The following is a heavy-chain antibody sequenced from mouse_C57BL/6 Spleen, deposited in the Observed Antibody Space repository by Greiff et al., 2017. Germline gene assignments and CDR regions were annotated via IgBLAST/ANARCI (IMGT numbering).Heavy chain of an antibody. Sequence: QVQLQQPGAELVKPGASVKLSCKASGYTFTSYWMQWVKQRPGQGLEWIGEIDPSDSYTNYNQKFKGKATLTVDTSSSTAYMQLSSLTSEDSAVYYCASREYFDYWGQGTTLTVSS. CDR2: IDPSDSYT. CDR3: ASREYFDY. CDR1: GYTFTSYW. V-gene: IGHV1-50*01. J-gene: IGHJ2*01.